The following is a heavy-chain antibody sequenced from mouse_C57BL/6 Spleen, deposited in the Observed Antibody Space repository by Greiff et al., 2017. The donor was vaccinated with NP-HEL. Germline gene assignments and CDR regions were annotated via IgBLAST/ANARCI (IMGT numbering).Heavy chain of an antibody. CDR3: ARYRNWDEGYAMDY. V-gene: IGHV1-76*01. D-gene: IGHD4-1*01. J-gene: IGHJ4*01. CDR1: GYTFTDYY. CDR2: IYPGSGNT. Sequence: VQLQQSGAELVRPGASVKLSCKASGYTFTDYYINWVKQRPGQGLEWIARIYPGSGNTYYNEKFKGKATLTAEKSSSTAYMQLSSLTSEDSAVYFCARYRNWDEGYAMDYWGQGTSVTVSS.